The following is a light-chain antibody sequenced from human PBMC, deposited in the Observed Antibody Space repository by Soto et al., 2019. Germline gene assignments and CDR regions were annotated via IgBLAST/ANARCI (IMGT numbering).Light chain of an antibody. CDR1: QSVSSNY. CDR2: GAS. V-gene: IGKV3-20*01. J-gene: IGKJ2*03. Sequence: EIVLTQSPGTLSLSPGERATLSCRASQSVSSNYLAWYQQKPGQAPRLLIYGASSRATGITDRFSGSGSGTDFTLTIGRRGPEDVVVCYCQQHGGSPWYSFGQGTKLEIQ. CDR3: QQHGGSPWYS.